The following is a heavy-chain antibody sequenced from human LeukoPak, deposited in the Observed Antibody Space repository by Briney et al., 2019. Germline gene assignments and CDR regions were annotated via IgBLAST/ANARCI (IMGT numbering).Heavy chain of an antibody. Sequence: KSSETLSLTCTVSGGSISSYYWSWIRQPPGKGLEWIGYIYYSGSTNYNPSLKSRVTISVGTSKNQFSLKLSSVTAADTAVYYCAGSLTTYYDILTGYWETRPGSDWFDPWGQGTLVTVSS. V-gene: IGHV4-59*08. D-gene: IGHD3-9*01. CDR2: IYYSGST. CDR1: GGSISSYY. CDR3: AGSLTTYYDILTGYWETRPGSDWFDP. J-gene: IGHJ5*02.